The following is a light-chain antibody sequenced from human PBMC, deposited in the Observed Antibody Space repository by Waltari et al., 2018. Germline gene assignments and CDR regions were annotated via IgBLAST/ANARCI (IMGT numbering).Light chain of an antibody. V-gene: IGKV1-5*03. CDR2: KAS. J-gene: IGKJ2*01. Sequence: DIQMTQSPSTLSASVGDRVTITCRASQTISSWLAWYQQKPGKVPKRLIYKASSLESGVPSRFSGSGSGREFTLTISSLQPDDFATYYCQQYSTYPYTFGQGTKLEIK. CDR3: QQYSTYPYT. CDR1: QTISSW.